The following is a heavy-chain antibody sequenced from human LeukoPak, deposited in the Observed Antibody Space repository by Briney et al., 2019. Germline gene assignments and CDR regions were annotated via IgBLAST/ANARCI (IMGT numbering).Heavy chain of an antibody. CDR2: IRYDGSNK. CDR3: AKDLERYCSGGSCYPLDH. V-gene: IGHV3-30*02. Sequence: HPGGSLRLSCAASGFTFSSYGMHWVRQAPGKGLEWVAFIRYDGSNKYYADSVKGRFTISRDNSKNTLYLQMNSLRAEDTAVYYCAKDLERYCSGGSCYPLDHWGQGTLVTVSS. J-gene: IGHJ4*02. D-gene: IGHD2-15*01. CDR1: GFTFSSYG.